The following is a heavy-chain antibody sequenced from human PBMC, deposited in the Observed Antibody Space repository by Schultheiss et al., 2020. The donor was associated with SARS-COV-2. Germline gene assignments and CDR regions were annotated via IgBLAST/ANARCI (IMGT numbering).Heavy chain of an antibody. CDR2: IWYDGSNK. D-gene: IGHD2-15*01. CDR3: VKDHCSGGSCGGGNSGDY. J-gene: IGHJ4*02. CDR1: GFTFSSYG. Sequence: GESLKISCAASGFTFSSYGMHWVRQAPGKGLEWVAVIWYDGSNKYYADSVKGRFTISRDNSKNTLYLQMNSLRAEDTAVYYCVKDHCSGGSCGGGNSGDYWGQGTLVTVSS. V-gene: IGHV3-30*02.